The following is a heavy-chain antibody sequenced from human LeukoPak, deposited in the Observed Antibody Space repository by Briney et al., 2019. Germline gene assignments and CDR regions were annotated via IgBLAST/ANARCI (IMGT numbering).Heavy chain of an antibody. CDR1: GYSFTSYG. Sequence: ASVKVSCKASGYSFTSYGISWVRQAPGQGLEWMGWISAYNGNTNYAQKLQGRVTMTTDTSTSTAYMELRSLRSDDTAVYYCARRGRSDHGDYRYFDYWGQGTLVTVSS. V-gene: IGHV1-18*01. J-gene: IGHJ4*02. D-gene: IGHD4-17*01. CDR3: ARRGRSDHGDYRYFDY. CDR2: ISAYNGNT.